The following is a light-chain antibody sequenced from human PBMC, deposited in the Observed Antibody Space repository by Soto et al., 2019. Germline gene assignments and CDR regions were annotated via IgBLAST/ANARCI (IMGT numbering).Light chain of an antibody. V-gene: IGLV2-8*01. J-gene: IGLJ1*01. CDR3: SSYAGTHIV. CDR1: SSDVGGYNY. Sequence: HSVLTQPPSASGSPGQSVTISCTGTSSDVGGYNYVSWYQQHPGKAPKLMIYDVSKRPSGVPDRFSGSKSGNTASLTVSGLQAEDEADYYCSSYAGTHIVFGTGTKVTVL. CDR2: DVS.